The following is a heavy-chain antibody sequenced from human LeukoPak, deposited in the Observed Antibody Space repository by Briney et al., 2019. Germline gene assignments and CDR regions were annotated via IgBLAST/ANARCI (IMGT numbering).Heavy chain of an antibody. D-gene: IGHD5-18*01. CDR3: AKGDTAMITFWFDP. CDR1: GFTFSDYG. CDR2: ISGSAGST. V-gene: IGHV3-23*01. Sequence: PGGSLRLSCAASGFTFSDYGMHWVRQAPGKGLEWVSSISGSAGSTYYADSVKGRFTISRDNSKSTLYLQMNSLRAEDTAVYYCAKGDTAMITFWFDPWGQGTLVTVSS. J-gene: IGHJ5*02.